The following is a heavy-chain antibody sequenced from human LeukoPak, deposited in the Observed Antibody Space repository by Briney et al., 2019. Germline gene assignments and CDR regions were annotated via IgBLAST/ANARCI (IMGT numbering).Heavy chain of an antibody. CDR1: GGSISSSNW. CDR3: ALHNDSWSGWSIDY. D-gene: IGHD3-3*01. J-gene: IGHJ4*02. CDR2: IYHSGST. V-gene: IGHV4-4*02. Sequence: SGTLSLTCAVSGGSISSSNWWSWVRQPPGKGLEWIGEIYHSGSTYYNPSLKSQVTISVDTSKNQFSLKLSSVTAADTAVYYCALHNDSWSGWSIDYWGQGTLVTVSS.